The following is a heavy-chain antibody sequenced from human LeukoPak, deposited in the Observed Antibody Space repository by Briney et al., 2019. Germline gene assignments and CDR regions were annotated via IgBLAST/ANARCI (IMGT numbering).Heavy chain of an antibody. V-gene: IGHV4-59*08. CDR1: GGSISSYY. D-gene: IGHD5-18*01. J-gene: IGHJ4*02. CDR2: IYYSGST. Sequence: PSETLSLTCTVSGGSISSYYWSWIRQPPGKGLEWIGYIYYSGSTNYNPSLKSRVTISVDTSKNQFSLKLSSVTAADTAVYYCARGVYSYGYLVYWGQGTLVTVSS. CDR3: ARGVYSYGYLVY.